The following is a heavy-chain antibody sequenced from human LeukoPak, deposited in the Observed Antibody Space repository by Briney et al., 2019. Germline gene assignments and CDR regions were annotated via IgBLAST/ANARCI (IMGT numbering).Heavy chain of an antibody. CDR1: GGSISSYY. J-gene: IGHJ6*03. V-gene: IGHV4-59*12. Sequence: SETLSLTCTVSGGSISSYYWSWIRQPPGKGLEWIGYIYYSGSTNYNPSLKSRVTISVDTSKNQFSLKLSSVTAADTAVYYCARGRGARRSYYYYYYYMDVWGKGTTVTVSS. CDR2: IYYSGST. CDR3: ARGRGARRSYYYYYYYMDV. D-gene: IGHD3-16*01.